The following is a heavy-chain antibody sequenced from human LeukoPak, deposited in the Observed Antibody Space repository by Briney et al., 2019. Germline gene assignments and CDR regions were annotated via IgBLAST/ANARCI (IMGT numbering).Heavy chain of an antibody. CDR1: GFTFDDYA. Sequence: PGGSLRLSCAASGFTFDDYAMHWVRQAPGKGLERVSGISWNSGSIGYADSVKGRFTISRDNAKNSLYLQMNSLRAEDTALYYCAKDMRLYYYNGMDVWGQGTTVTVSS. CDR2: ISWNSGSI. CDR3: AKDMRLYYYNGMDV. J-gene: IGHJ6*02. V-gene: IGHV3-9*01.